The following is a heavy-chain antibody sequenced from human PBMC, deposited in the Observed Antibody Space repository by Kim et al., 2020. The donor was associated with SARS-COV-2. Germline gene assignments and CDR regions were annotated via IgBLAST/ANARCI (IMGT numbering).Heavy chain of an antibody. CDR2: IYYSGST. CDR1: GGSISSYY. V-gene: IGHV4-59*01. D-gene: IGHD1-7*01. CDR3: AREPPGKLGGWFDP. J-gene: IGHJ5*02. Sequence: SETLSLTCTVSGGSISSYYWSWIRQPPGKGLEWIGYIYYSGSTNYNPSLKSRVTISVDTSKNQFSLKLSSVTAADTAVYYCAREPPGKLGGWFDPWGQGTLVTVSS.